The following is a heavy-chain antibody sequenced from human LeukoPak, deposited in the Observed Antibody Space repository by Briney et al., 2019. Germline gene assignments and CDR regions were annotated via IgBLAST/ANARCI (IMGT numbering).Heavy chain of an antibody. CDR1: GFTFRSFG. D-gene: IGHD4-23*01. J-gene: IGHJ3*02. CDR3: ARGYGGNSAAFDI. V-gene: IGHV3-30*03. Sequence: GGSLRLSCLASGFTFRSFGMHWVRQAPGTGLEWVALISYDGSNKNYTDSVKGRFTISRDNSKNILYLQMNSLRVEDTAVYFCARGYGGNSAAFDIWGQGTMVTVSS. CDR2: ISYDGSNK.